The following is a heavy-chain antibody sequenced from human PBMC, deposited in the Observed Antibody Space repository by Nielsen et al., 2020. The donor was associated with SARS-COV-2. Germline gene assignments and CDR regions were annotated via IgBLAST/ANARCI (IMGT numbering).Heavy chain of an antibody. CDR3: ARDWSRAFDV. CDR2: IKPDGSEK. J-gene: IGHJ3*01. V-gene: IGHV3-7*01. Sequence: GGSLRLSCEGSGFKFDNYAIHWVRKAPGKGLEWVANIKPDGSEKYYVDSVKGRFTISRDNAKNSMSLQMNSLRVEDTAVYYCARDWSRAFDVWGQGTMVTVSS. CDR1: GFKFDNYA.